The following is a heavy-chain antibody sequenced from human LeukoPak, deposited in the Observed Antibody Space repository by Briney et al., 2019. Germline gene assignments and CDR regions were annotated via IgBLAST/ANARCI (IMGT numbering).Heavy chain of an antibody. V-gene: IGHV3-30-3*01. J-gene: IGHJ4*02. CDR1: GFTFSSYA. Sequence: GGSLKLSCAASGFTFSSYAMHWVRQAPAKGLEWVAVISYDGSNKYYADSVKGRLTISRDNSKNTLYLQMNSLRAEDTAVYYCAGESYDSSGYPPLTGYWGQGTLVTVSS. CDR3: AGESYDSSGYPPLTGY. CDR2: ISYDGSNK. D-gene: IGHD3-22*01.